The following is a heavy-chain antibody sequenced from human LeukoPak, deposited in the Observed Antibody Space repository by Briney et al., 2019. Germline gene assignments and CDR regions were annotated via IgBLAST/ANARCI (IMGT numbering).Heavy chain of an antibody. CDR3: ARGSNNWNDKHAFDV. Sequence: GGSLRLSCAASEFTLSRHWMHWVRQAPGKGLVWVSRLNTDGRITYYADSVKGRFTISRDSAKNTLYLQLDSLRAEDTVVYYCARGSNNWNDKHAFDVWGQGTMVTVSS. CDR2: LNTDGRIT. J-gene: IGHJ3*01. V-gene: IGHV3-74*01. CDR1: EFTLSRHW. D-gene: IGHD1-1*01.